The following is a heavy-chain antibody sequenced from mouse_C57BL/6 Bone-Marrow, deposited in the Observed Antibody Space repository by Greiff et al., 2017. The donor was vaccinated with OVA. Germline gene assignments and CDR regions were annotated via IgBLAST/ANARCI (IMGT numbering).Heavy chain of an antibody. J-gene: IGHJ4*01. CDR3: TTYGGPYAMDY. CDR2: IDPENGDT. CDR1: GFNIKDDY. Sequence: VQLQQSGAELVRPGASVKLSCTASGFNIKDDYMYWVKQRPEQGLEWIGWIDPENGDTEYASKFQGKATITADTSSNTAYLQLSSLTSEDTAVYYCTTYGGPYAMDYWGQGTSVTVSS. V-gene: IGHV14-4*01. D-gene: IGHD1-1*02.